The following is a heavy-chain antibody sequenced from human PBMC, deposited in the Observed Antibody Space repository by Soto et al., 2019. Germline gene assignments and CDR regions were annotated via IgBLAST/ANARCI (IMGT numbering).Heavy chain of an antibody. V-gene: IGHV1-3*01. J-gene: IGHJ6*02. CDR1: GYTFTSYA. D-gene: IGHD6-13*01. Sequence: QVQLVQSGAEVKKPGASVKVSCKASGYTFTSYAMHWVRQAPGQRLEWMGWINAGNGNTKYSQKFQGRVTITRDTSASTAYMELRSLRSEDTAVYYCAGGLVSSSWYNGMDVWGQGTTVTVSS. CDR2: INAGNGNT. CDR3: AGGLVSSSWYNGMDV.